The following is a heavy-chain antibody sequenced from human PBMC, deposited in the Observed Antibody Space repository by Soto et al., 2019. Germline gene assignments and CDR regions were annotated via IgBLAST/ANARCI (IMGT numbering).Heavy chain of an antibody. CDR2: TSYDGNNK. Sequence: QLQLVESGGGVVQPGTSLRLSCTASGFMFKSYVMHWVRQAPGKGLEGVALTSYDGNNKYYGDSVKGRFTVSRENSKNTLHLQLDIPSPEHTALYYCARWGTTGGFDLWGQGTLVSVSS. CDR3: ARWGTTGGFDL. J-gene: IGHJ4*02. V-gene: IGHV3-30*19. CDR1: GFMFKSYV. D-gene: IGHD3-16*01.